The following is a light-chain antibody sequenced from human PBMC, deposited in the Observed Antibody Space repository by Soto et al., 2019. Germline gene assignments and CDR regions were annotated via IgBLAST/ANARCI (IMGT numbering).Light chain of an antibody. CDR3: QQYGGSPLVT. V-gene: IGKV3-20*01. Sequence: ETVLTQSPGTLSLSPGERATLSCRASQSLSSDYLAWYQQRPGQAPRLLISGASSRAPGIPDRFSGTGSGTEFTLTISRLEPEDFAVYYCQQYGGSPLVTFGGGTKVEIK. CDR2: GAS. J-gene: IGKJ4*01. CDR1: QSLSSDY.